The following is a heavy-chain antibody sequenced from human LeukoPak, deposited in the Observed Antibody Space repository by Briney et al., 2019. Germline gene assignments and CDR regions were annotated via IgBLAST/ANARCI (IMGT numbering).Heavy chain of an antibody. Sequence: SETLSLTCAVYGGSFSGYYWSWIRQPPGKGLEWIGEINHSGSTNYNPSLKSRVTISVDTSKNQFSLKLSSVTAADTAVYYCVRALTAFDYWGQGTLVTVSS. J-gene: IGHJ4*02. CDR2: INHSGST. V-gene: IGHV4-34*01. D-gene: IGHD1-14*01. CDR1: GGSFSGYY. CDR3: VRALTAFDY.